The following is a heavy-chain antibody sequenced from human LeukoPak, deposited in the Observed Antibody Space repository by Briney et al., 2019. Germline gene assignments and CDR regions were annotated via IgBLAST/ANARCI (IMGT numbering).Heavy chain of an antibody. V-gene: IGHV3-74*01. Sequence: GGSLRLSCAASEFTFSVYWMHWVRQAPGKGLAWVSRINSDGSITSYADSVKGRFTISRDNAKNTLYLQMNSLRAEDTAVYYCARGSGVGYRYGYDYYGMDVWGQGTTVTVSS. CDR2: INSDGSIT. CDR3: ARGSGVGYRYGYDYYGMDV. J-gene: IGHJ6*02. CDR1: EFTFSVYW. D-gene: IGHD5-18*01.